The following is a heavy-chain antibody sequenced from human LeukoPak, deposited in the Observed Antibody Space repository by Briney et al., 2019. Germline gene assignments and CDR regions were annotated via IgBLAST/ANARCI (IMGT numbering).Heavy chain of an antibody. CDR3: ASPMVRGYNWFDP. D-gene: IGHD3-10*01. Sequence: LGASVKVSCKASGYTFTSYDINWVRQATGQGLEWMGWMNPNSGNTGYAQKFQGRVTMTRNTSISTTYMELSSLRSEDTAVYYCASPMVRGYNWFDPWGQGTLVTVSS. V-gene: IGHV1-8*01. CDR2: MNPNSGNT. J-gene: IGHJ5*02. CDR1: GYTFTSYD.